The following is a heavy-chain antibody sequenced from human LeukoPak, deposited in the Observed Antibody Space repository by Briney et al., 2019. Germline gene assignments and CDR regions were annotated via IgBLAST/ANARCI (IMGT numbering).Heavy chain of an antibody. D-gene: IGHD3-3*01. V-gene: IGHV4-34*01. CDR1: GGSLSGYY. CDR2: INHSGST. Sequence: KPSETLSLTCAVYGGSLSGYYWSWIRQPPGKGLEWIGEINHSGSTNYNPSLKSRVTISVDTSKNQFSLKLSSVTAADTAVYYCARGGVRITIFGVVTPFDYWGQGTLVTVSS. J-gene: IGHJ4*02. CDR3: ARGGVRITIFGVVTPFDY.